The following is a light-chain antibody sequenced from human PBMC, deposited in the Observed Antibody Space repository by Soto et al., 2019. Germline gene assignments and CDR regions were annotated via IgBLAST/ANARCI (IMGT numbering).Light chain of an antibody. CDR2: GNH. V-gene: IGLV1-40*01. J-gene: IGLJ2*01. CDR1: SSNIGAGYD. CDR3: QSYDTSLRGSI. Sequence: QSVLTPPPSVSGAPGQRGTISCAGSSSNIGAGYDVHWYQQLPGTAPKLLIYGNHNRPSGVPDRFSGSKSATSASLAITGLQAEDGADYYCQSYDTSLRGSIFGGGTKVTVL.